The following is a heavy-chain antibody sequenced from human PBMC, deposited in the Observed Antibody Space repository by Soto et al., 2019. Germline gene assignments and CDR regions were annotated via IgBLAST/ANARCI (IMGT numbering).Heavy chain of an antibody. D-gene: IGHD2-2*01. CDR3: AMVPAAIGVNWFDP. CDR2: IYHSGST. Sequence: QVQLQESGPGLVKPSGTLSLTCAVSGGSISSSNWWSWVRQPPGKGLEWIGEIYHSGSTNYNPSLKSRVTIAVDKSKNQFSLKRSSVTAADTAVYYCAMVPAAIGVNWFDPWGQGTLVTVSS. J-gene: IGHJ5*02. CDR1: GGSISSSNW. V-gene: IGHV4-4*02.